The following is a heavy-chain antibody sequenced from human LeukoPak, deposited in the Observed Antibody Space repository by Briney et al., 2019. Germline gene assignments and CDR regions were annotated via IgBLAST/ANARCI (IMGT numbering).Heavy chain of an antibody. J-gene: IGHJ4*02. CDR3: ARVEWELLPYFDY. Sequence: ASVRVSCKASGYTFTDYFIQWVRQAPGQGLEWLGWMIPNSGGTNYAQKFQGRVTMTRDTSISTAYMELSRLRSDDTAVYYCARVEWELLPYFDYWGQGTLVTVSS. CDR2: MIPNSGGT. V-gene: IGHV1-2*02. D-gene: IGHD1-26*01. CDR1: GYTFTDYF.